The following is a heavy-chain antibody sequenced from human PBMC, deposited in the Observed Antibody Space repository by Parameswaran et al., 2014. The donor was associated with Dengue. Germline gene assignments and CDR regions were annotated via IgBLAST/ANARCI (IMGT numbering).Heavy chain of an antibody. V-gene: IGHV3-11*05. J-gene: IGHJ4*02. CDR3: ARAFEGDTGPFDY. D-gene: IGHD3-9*01. Sequence: SLKISCAASRFTFSDYYMTWIRQAPGKGLEWVSYISSTGSYTNYADSVKGRFTISRDNAKNSLYLQMNSLRAEDTAVYYCARAFEGDTGPFDYWGQGTLVTVSS. CDR1: RFTFSDYY. CDR2: ISSTGSYT.